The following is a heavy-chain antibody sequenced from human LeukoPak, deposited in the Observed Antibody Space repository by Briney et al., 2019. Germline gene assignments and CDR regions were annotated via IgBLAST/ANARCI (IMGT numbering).Heavy chain of an antibody. CDR2: ISGNGGST. CDR3: ARGTGYNTGRSVDY. V-gene: IGHV3-23*01. D-gene: IGHD6-25*01. Sequence: PGGSLRLSCAASGFTFSSYAMNWVRQAPGKGLEWVSAISGNGGSTYYADSVKGRFTISRDNSKNTLYLQMNSLRAEGTAVYYCARGTGYNTGRSVDYWGQGTLVTVSS. J-gene: IGHJ4*02. CDR1: GFTFSSYA.